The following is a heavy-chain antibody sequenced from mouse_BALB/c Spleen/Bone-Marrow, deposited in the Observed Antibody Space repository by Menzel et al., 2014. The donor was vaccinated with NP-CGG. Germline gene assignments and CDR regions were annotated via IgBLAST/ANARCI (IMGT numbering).Heavy chain of an antibody. J-gene: IGHJ2*01. CDR3: ALYYDYDVGY. D-gene: IGHD2-4*01. Sequence: EVQLQESGAELVKPGASVKLSCTASGFNIKDTYMHWVKQRPEQGLEWIGRIDPANGNTKYDPKFQGKATITADTSSNTVYLQLSSLTSEDTAVYYCALYYDYDVGYWGQGTTLTVSS. V-gene: IGHV14-3*02. CDR2: IDPANGNT. CDR1: GFNIKDTY.